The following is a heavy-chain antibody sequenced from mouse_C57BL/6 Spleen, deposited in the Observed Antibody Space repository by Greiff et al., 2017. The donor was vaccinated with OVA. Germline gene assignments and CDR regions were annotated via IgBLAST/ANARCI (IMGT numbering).Heavy chain of an antibody. CDR3: ARAYYGSREYYFDY. D-gene: IGHD1-1*01. J-gene: IGHJ2*01. CDR2: IFPGSGST. Sequence: QVQLQQSGPELVKPGASVKISCKASGYTFTDYYINWVKQRPGQGLEWIGWIFPGSGSTYYNEKFKGKATLTVDKSSSTAYMLLSSLTSEDSAVYFCARAYYGSREYYFDYWGQGTTLTVSS. CDR1: GYTFTDYY. V-gene: IGHV1-75*01.